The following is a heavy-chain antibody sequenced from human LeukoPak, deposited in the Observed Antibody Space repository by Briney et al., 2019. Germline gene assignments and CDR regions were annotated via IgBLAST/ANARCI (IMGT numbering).Heavy chain of an antibody. CDR1: GGSVNSGSYY. D-gene: IGHD3-16*01. CDR2: IYYTGTT. V-gene: IGHV4-61*01. J-gene: IGHJ4*02. CDR3: ASVYDYVQS. Sequence: SETLSLTCTVSGGSVNSGSYYWSWVRQPPGKGLEWVGYIYYTGTTNCNPSLKSRVTISVDTSKNQFSLKMSSVTAADTAVYYCASVYDYVQSWGQGTLVTVSS.